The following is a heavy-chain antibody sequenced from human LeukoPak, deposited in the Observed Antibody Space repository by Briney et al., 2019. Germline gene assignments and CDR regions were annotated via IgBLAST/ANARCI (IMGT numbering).Heavy chain of an antibody. CDR2: INHSGST. CDR1: GGSFSGYY. Sequence: SETLSLTCAVYGGSFSGYYWSWIRQPPGKGLEWIGEINHSGSTNYNPSLKSRVTISVDTSKNQFSLKLSSVTAADTAVYYCARVDQPTQGYCSGGSCFTFDYWGQGTLVTVSS. CDR3: ARVDQPTQGYCSGGSCFTFDY. V-gene: IGHV4-34*01. D-gene: IGHD2-15*01. J-gene: IGHJ4*02.